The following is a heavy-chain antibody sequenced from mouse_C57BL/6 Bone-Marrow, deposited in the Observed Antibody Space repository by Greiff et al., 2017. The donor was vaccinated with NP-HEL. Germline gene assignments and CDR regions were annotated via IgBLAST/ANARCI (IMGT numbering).Heavy chain of an antibody. Sequence: VQRVESGPGLVQPSQSLSITCPVSGFSLTSYGVHWVRQSPGKGLEWLGVIWSGGSTDYNAAFISRLSISKDNSKSQVFFKMNSLQADDTAIYYCARNLDGYPYYFDYWGQGTTLTVSS. CDR2: IWSGGST. D-gene: IGHD2-3*01. J-gene: IGHJ2*01. V-gene: IGHV2-2*01. CDR3: ARNLDGYPYYFDY. CDR1: GFSLTSYG.